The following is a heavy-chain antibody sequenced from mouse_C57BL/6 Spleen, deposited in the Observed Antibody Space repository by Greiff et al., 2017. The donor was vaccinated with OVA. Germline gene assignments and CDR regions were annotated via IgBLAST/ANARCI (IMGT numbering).Heavy chain of an antibody. V-gene: IGHV1-64*01. CDR3: AREGLVDY. D-gene: IGHD3-3*01. CDR1: GYTFTSYW. CDR2: IHPNSGST. J-gene: IGHJ2*01. Sequence: QVQLQQPGAELVKPGASVKLSCKASGYTFTSYWLHWVKQRPGPGLEWIGMIHPNSGSTNYHEKFKSKATLTVDKSSSTAYMQLSSLTSEDSAVYYCAREGLVDYWGQGTTLTVSS.